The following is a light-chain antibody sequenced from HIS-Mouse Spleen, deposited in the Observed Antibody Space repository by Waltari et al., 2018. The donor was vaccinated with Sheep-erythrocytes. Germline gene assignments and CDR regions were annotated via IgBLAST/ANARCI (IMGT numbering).Light chain of an antibody. CDR2: EGS. V-gene: IGLV2-23*01. CDR3: CSYAGSSTPWV. Sequence: QSALTQPASVSGSPGQSITLSCTGTSSDVGRYNLVSWYQQHPGQAPKPMIYEGSKRPSGVSNRFSGSKSGNTASLTISGLQAEDEADYYCCSYAGSSTPWVFGGGTKLTVL. J-gene: IGLJ3*02. CDR1: SSDVGRYNL.